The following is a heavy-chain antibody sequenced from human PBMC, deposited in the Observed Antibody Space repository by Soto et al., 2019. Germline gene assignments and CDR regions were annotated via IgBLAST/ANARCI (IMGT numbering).Heavy chain of an antibody. Sequence: EVQLLESGGKLVQPGGSLTLSCAASGFTFSTYAMAWVRQAPGKGLEWVSGVSASGLNTDYADPVKGRFYISRDNSKNTVSLPMKSLRAEDTALYYWAKDRPRRTSGYCFDYWGHGTPVTVSS. V-gene: IGHV3-23*01. D-gene: IGHD1-1*01. CDR2: VSASGLNT. J-gene: IGHJ4*01. CDR3: AKDRPRRTSGYCFDY. CDR1: GFTFSTYA.